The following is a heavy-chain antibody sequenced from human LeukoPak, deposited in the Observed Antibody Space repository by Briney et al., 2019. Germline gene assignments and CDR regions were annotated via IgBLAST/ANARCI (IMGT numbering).Heavy chain of an antibody. CDR1: GFTFGDYA. CDR2: IRSKAYGGTT. Sequence: GGSLRLSCTASGFTFGDYAMSWVRQAPGKGLEWVGFIRSKAYGGTTEYAASVKGRFTISRDDSKSIAYLQMNGLKTEDTAVYYCTRALDSRIAGEIDYWGQGTLVTVSS. CDR3: TRALDSRIAGEIDY. V-gene: IGHV3-49*04. J-gene: IGHJ4*02. D-gene: IGHD6-13*01.